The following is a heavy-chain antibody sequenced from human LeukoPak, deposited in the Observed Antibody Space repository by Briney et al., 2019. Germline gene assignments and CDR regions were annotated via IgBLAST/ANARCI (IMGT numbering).Heavy chain of an antibody. J-gene: IGHJ6*02. D-gene: IGHD1-26*01. CDR1: GFTFTSSA. CDR3: AARATGSYYYYGMDV. Sequence: SVKVSCKASGFTFTSSAVQWVRQARGRALEWIGWIVVGSGNTNYAQKFQERVIITRDMSTSTAYMELSSLRSEDTAVYYCAARATGSYYYYGMDVWGQGTTVTVSS. CDR2: IVVGSGNT. V-gene: IGHV1-58*01.